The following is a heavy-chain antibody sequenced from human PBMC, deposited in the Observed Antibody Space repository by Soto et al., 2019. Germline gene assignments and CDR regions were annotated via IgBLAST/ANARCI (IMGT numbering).Heavy chain of an antibody. CDR2: ISANSGDT. V-gene: IGHV1-18*01. CDR1: GYSFTSHG. J-gene: IGHJ6*03. Sequence: QVQLVQSGAEVKKPGASVKVSCKASGYSFTSHGISWVRQAPGQGLEWMGWISANSGDTNYAQKLQGRVTVTTDTSTSTGYLELRRLRSENTPLCYCARMVRGSNIAYSHCIDVWGKGTTVNVSS. CDR3: ARMVRGSNIAYSHCIDV. D-gene: IGHD3-10*01.